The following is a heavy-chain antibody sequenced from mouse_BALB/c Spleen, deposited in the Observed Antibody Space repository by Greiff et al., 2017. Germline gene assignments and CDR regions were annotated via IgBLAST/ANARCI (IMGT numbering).Heavy chain of an antibody. J-gene: IGHJ4*01. Sequence: VQLQQSGPELVRPRESVKISCKGSGYTFTDYAMHWVKQSHAKSLEWIGVISIYYDNTNYNQKFKGKATMTVDKSSSTAYMELARLTSEDSAIYYCARGKYGNFAMDYWGQGTSVTVSS. CDR1: GYTFTDYA. D-gene: IGHD2-10*02. CDR3: ARGKYGNFAMDY. CDR2: ISIYYDNT. V-gene: IGHV1-67*01.